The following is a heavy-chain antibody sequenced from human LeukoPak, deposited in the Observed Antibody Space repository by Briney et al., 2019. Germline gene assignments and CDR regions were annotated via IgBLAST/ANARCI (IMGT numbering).Heavy chain of an antibody. CDR1: GGTFNHYV. D-gene: IGHD5-24*01. CDR3: GRGFDGYYHYYMDA. CDR2: IIPPFGTA. J-gene: IGHJ6*03. Sequence: ASVKVSYKASGGTFNHYVISWVRQAPGEGLESMGGIIPPFGTANYAQKFQGRVTITPDKSTSTAYMELSSLRSEDTAVYYCGRGFDGYYHYYMDAWGKGTPVTVSS. V-gene: IGHV1-69*06.